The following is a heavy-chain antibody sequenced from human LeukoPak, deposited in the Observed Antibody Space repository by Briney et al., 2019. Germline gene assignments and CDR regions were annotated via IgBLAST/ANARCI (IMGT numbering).Heavy chain of an antibody. J-gene: IGHJ4*02. CDR2: IKPDGSDT. V-gene: IGHV3-74*01. CDR3: TTLYGGSPDY. CDR1: GFAFSTYW. D-gene: IGHD5-12*01. Sequence: GGSLRLSCAASGFAFSTYWMYWVRQVAGKGLVWVSRIKPDGSDTDYADSVKGRFTISRDNAKNTLYLQMNSLRAEDTAVYYCTTLYGGSPDYWGQGTLVTVSS.